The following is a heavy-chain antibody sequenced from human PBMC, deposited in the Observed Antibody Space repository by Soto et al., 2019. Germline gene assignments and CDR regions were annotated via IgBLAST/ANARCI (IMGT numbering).Heavy chain of an antibody. D-gene: IGHD6-19*01. CDR3: ASDWLSLDV. V-gene: IGHV3-48*01. CDR1: GFTFSSYS. CDR2: ISSSSSTI. Sequence: GGSVTLSCAACGFTFSSYSMNWVRQAPGKGLEWVSYISSSSSTIYYADSVKGRFTMSRDNAKDSLYLQMNSLTSEDTALYYCASDWLSLDVWAKGTTVTVSS. J-gene: IGHJ6*04.